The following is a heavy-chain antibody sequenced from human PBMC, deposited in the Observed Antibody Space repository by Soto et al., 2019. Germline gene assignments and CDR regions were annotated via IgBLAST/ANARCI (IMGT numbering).Heavy chain of an antibody. J-gene: IGHJ6*03. CDR2: ISSSGSTI. V-gene: IGHV3-11*01. CDR1: GFTFSDYY. D-gene: IGHD4-17*01. CDR3: ARVSGNGDYADYYYYYMDV. Sequence: GSLRLSCAASGFTFSDYYMSWIRQAPGKGLEWVSYISSSGSTIYYADSVKGRFTISRDNAKNSLYLQMNSLRAEDTAVYYCARVSGNGDYADYYYYYMDVWGKGTTVTVSS.